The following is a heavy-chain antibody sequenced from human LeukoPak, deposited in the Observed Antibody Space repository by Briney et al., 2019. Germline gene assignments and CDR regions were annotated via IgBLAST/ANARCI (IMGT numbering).Heavy chain of an antibody. CDR1: GGTFSSYA. CDR2: IIPIFGTA. CDR3: ARGLWFGEPYYYYGMDV. V-gene: IGHV1-69*13. D-gene: IGHD3-10*01. J-gene: IGHJ6*02. Sequence: GASVKVSCKASGGTFSSYAISWVRQAPGQGLEWMGGIIPIFGTANYAQKFQGRVTTTADESTSTAYMELSSLRSEDTAVYYCARGLWFGEPYYYYGMDVWGQGTTVTVSS.